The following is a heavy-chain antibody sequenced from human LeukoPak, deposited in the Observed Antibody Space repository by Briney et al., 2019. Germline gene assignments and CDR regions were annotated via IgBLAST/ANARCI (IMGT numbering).Heavy chain of an antibody. CDR2: MNPNSGNT. J-gene: IGHJ4*02. CDR1: GYTFTSYD. D-gene: IGHD6-13*01. Sequence: ASVKVSCKASGYTFTSYDINWVRQATGQGLEWMGWMNPNSGNTGYAQKFQGRVTMTRDMSTSTAYMELRSLRSDDTAVYYCARDRSQYIAAAATDYWGQGTLVTVSS. V-gene: IGHV1-8*01. CDR3: ARDRSQYIAAAATDY.